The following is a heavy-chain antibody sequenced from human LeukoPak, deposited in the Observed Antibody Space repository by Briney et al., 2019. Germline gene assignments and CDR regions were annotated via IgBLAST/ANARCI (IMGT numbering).Heavy chain of an antibody. CDR1: GYTFTSYG. V-gene: IGHV1-18*01. J-gene: IGHJ4*02. CDR2: ISAYNGNT. D-gene: IGHD3-22*01. Sequence: ASVKVSRKASGYTFTSYGISWVRQAPGQGLEWMGWISAYNGNTNYAQKLQGRVTMTTDTSTSTAYMELRSLRSDDTAVYYCAREPTRYYYDSSGYYGGYFDYWGQGTLVTVSS. CDR3: AREPTRYYYDSSGYYGGYFDY.